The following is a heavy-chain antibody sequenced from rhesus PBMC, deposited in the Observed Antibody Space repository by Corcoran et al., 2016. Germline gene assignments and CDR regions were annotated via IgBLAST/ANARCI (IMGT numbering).Heavy chain of an antibody. CDR3: ARAPYGWNDGYY. J-gene: IGHJ4*01. CDR2: IYGSGSST. D-gene: IGHD1-14*01. V-gene: IGHV4-169*01. CDR1: GGSISSSY. Sequence: QLQLQESGPGLVKPSETLSVTCAVSGGSISSSYWSWIRQAPGKGLEWIGYIYGSGSSTNYNPSLKSRVTLSVDTSKNQLSLKLSSVTTADTAVYYCARAPYGWNDGYYWGQGVLVTVSS.